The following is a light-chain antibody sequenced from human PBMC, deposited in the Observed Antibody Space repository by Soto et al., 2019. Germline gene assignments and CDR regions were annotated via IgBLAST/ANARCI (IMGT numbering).Light chain of an antibody. CDR1: QSVSSSY. CDR2: GAS. Sequence: EIVLTQSPGTLSLSPWERATLSFRASQSVSSSYLAWYQQKPGQAPRLLIYGASNRATGIPDRFSGSGSGTDFTLAISRLEPEDFAVYYCQQYGSSGTFGQGTKVDIK. CDR3: QQYGSSGT. V-gene: IGKV3-20*01. J-gene: IGKJ1*01.